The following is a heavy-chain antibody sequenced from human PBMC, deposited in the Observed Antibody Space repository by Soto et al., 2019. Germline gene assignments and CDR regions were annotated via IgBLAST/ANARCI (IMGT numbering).Heavy chain of an antibody. J-gene: IGHJ5*02. Sequence: PSETLSLTCAVSGGSITSANWWTWVRQPPGGGLEWIGEISHSGITNYKASLKSRVTMSVDKTKNDVSLKLTSVTAADTAVYYCARVLRGWFDPWGQRTPVTAPQ. V-gene: IGHV4-4*02. CDR3: ARVLRGWFDP. CDR1: GGSITSANW. CDR2: ISHSGIT.